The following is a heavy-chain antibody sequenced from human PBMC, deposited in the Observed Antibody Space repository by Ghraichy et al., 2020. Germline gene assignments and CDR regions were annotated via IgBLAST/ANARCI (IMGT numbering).Heavy chain of an antibody. D-gene: IGHD6-13*01. CDR2: ISGSGGST. CDR1: GFTFSSYA. V-gene: IGHV3-23*01. Sequence: GSLRLSCAASGFTFSSYAMSWVRQAPGKGLEWVSAISGSGGSTYYADSVKGRFTISRDNSKNTLYLQMNSLRAEDTAVYYCAKKSGPSIAAADGPPPRDEYFQHWGQGTLVTVSS. CDR3: AKKSGPSIAAADGPPPRDEYFQH. J-gene: IGHJ1*01.